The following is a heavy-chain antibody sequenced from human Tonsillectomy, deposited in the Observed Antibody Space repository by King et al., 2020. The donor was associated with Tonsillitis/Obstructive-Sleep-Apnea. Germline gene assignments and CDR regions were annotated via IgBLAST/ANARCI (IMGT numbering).Heavy chain of an antibody. V-gene: IGHV4-34*01. CDR1: GGSFSGYY. CDR2: INHNGNT. D-gene: IGHD4-23*01. CDR3: ASVNYGGNPEGDY. Sequence: VQLQQWGAGLLKPSETLSLTCAVYGGSFSGYYWSWIRQPPGKGLEWIGEINHNGNTNYNPSLKSRVSISVDTSKNQFSLKLSSVTAAATAVYYCASVNYGGNPEGDYWGQGTLVTVSS. J-gene: IGHJ4*02.